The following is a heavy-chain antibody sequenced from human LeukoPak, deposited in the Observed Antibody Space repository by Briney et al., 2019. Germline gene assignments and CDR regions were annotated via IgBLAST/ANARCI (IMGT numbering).Heavy chain of an antibody. V-gene: IGHV4-59*11. CDR2: IHCSGST. Sequence: SETLSLTCTVSGGSISSHYWSWIRQPPGKGLEWIGYIHCSGSTNYNPSLKSRVTISVDTSKNQFSLKLSSVTAADTAVYYCARVIRYDFWSGYWSYYYYMDVWGKGTTVTVSS. CDR1: GGSISSHY. CDR3: ARVIRYDFWSGYWSYYYYMDV. J-gene: IGHJ6*03. D-gene: IGHD3-3*01.